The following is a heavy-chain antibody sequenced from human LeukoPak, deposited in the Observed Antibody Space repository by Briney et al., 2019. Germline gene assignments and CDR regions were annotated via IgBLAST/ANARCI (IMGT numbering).Heavy chain of an antibody. CDR3: ARANCGGGSCYSGWYYYYGMDV. CDR2: INPNSGGT. Sequence: GASVKVSCKASGYTFTGYYMHWVRQAPGQGLEWMGWINPNSGGTNYAQKFQGWVTMTRDTSISTAYMELSRLRSDDTAIYYCARANCGGGSCYSGWYYYYGMDVWGQGTTVTVSS. D-gene: IGHD2-15*01. J-gene: IGHJ6*02. V-gene: IGHV1-2*04. CDR1: GYTFTGYY.